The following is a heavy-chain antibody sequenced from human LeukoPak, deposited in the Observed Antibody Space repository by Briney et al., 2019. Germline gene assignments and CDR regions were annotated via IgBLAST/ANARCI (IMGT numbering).Heavy chain of an antibody. CDR1: GGSISSYY. V-gene: IGHV4-59*01. Sequence: PSETLSLTCTVSGGSISSYYWSWIRQPPGKGLEWIGYIYYSGSTNYNPSLKSRVTISVDTSKNQFSLKLSSVTAADTAVYYCARGGKVLYYYYGMDVWGQGTTVTVS. CDR2: IYYSGST. D-gene: IGHD4-23*01. J-gene: IGHJ6*02. CDR3: ARGGKVLYYYYGMDV.